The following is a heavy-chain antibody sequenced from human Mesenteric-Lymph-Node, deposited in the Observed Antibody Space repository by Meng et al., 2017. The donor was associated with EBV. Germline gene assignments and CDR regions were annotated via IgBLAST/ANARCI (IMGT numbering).Heavy chain of an antibody. Sequence: QVQSQRWGSGMLMPSRISSLTGPVAGASFGCYFWYWVRLDPGKGLGWIGEINQVGSTNYNPSLRSRVTISVDTSKTQFSLEVTSVTAADTAVYYCARSGAIIGVQGAPDYWGQGTLVTVSS. CDR2: INQVGST. CDR3: ARSGAIIGVQGAPDY. D-gene: IGHD3-10*01. CDR1: GASFGCYF. V-gene: IGHV4-34*01. J-gene: IGHJ4*02.